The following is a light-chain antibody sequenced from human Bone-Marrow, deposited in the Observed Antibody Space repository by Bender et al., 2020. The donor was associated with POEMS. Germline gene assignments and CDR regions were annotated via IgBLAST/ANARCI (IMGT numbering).Light chain of an antibody. CDR1: SSDVGTFNL. V-gene: IGLV2-14*02. Sequence: QSALTQPASVSGSPGQSITISCTGTSSDVGTFNLVSWYQHHPDKAPKLIIYEGSKRPSGVSNRFSGSKSGNTATLTISRVETGDEADYYCQVWGTDRYVFGAGTRVIVL. CDR2: EGS. J-gene: IGLJ1*01. CDR3: QVWGTDRYV.